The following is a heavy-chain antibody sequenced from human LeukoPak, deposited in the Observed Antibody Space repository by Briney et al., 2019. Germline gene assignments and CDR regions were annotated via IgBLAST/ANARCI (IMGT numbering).Heavy chain of an antibody. V-gene: IGHV5-51*01. Sequence: GESLKISCKGSGYTSTTYWIGWVRQMPGKGLEWMGIIYPGDSDTRYSPSFQGQVTISADKSITTAYLQWSSLKASDTAMYYCARVMTTLTGFDFWGQGTLVTVSS. CDR3: ARVMTTLTGFDF. CDR2: IYPGDSDT. D-gene: IGHD2/OR15-2a*01. CDR1: GYTSTTYW. J-gene: IGHJ4*02.